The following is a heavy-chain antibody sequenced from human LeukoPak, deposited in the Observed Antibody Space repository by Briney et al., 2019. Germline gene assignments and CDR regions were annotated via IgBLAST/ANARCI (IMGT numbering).Heavy chain of an antibody. V-gene: IGHV4-59*01. D-gene: IGHD2-2*02. Sequence: SETLSLTCTVSGGSISSYYWSWIRQPPGKGLEWIGYIYYSGSTNYNSSLKSRVTISVDTSKNQFSLKLSSVTAADTAVHYCARFHDIVVVPAAIGWFDPWGQGTLVTVSS. J-gene: IGHJ5*02. CDR2: IYYSGST. CDR3: ARFHDIVVVPAAIGWFDP. CDR1: GGSISSYY.